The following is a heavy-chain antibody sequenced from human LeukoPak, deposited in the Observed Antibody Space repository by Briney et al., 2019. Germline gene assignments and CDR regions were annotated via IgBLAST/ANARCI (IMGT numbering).Heavy chain of an antibody. V-gene: IGHV4-61*02. CDR1: GGSISSGPYY. J-gene: IGHJ2*01. D-gene: IGHD4-17*01. CDR3: ARVFTVTTSPFDL. CDR2: IYTSGST. Sequence: SETLSLTCTVSGGSISSGPYYWSWIRQPAGKVLEWIGRIYTSGSTNYNPSLKSRVTISVDTSKNQFSLKLSSVTAADTAVYYCARVFTVTTSPFDLWGRGTLVTVSS.